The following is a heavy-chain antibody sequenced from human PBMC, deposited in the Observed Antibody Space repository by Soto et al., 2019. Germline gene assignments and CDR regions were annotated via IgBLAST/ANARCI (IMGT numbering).Heavy chain of an antibody. CDR3: VQSRCGGDCLQSYSSHSYYGLDV. Sequence: SGPTLVNPTQTLTLTCTFSGLSLSTTGVGVGWIRQPPGRALEWLALIYWDDDKRYSPSLKSRLTITKDTSKNQVVLTMTNMDPVDTATYYCVQSRCGGDCLQSYSSHSYYGLDVWGQGTTVTVSS. J-gene: IGHJ6*02. CDR2: IYWDDDK. D-gene: IGHD2-21*02. CDR1: GLSLSTTGVG. V-gene: IGHV2-5*02.